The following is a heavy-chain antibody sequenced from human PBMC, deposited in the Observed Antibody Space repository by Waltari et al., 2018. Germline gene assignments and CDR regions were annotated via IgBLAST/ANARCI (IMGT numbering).Heavy chain of an antibody. CDR3: ARGGLLWSLYGMDV. D-gene: IGHD3-10*01. CDR1: GGSISSSSYY. J-gene: IGHJ6*02. Sequence: QLQLQESGPGLVTPSETLSLPCTVSGGSISSSSYYWGGIRQPPGKGLEWIGSIYYSGSTYYNPSLKSRVTISVDTSKNQFSLKLSSVTAADTAVYYCARGGLLWSLYGMDVWGQGTTVTVSS. CDR2: IYYSGST. V-gene: IGHV4-39*07.